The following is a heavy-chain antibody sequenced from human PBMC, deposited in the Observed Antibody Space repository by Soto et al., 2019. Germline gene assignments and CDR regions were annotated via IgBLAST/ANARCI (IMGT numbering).Heavy chain of an antibody. CDR1: GGSISSYY. J-gene: IGHJ6*02. CDR3: AREGRHGMEV. V-gene: IGHV4-59*01. Sequence: PSETLSLTCTVSGGSISSYYWSWIRQPPGKGLEWIGHINNSGSTNYNPSLKSPVTISVDTSKNPFSLKLSSVPAADTAVYYCAREGRHGMEVWGQGTTVTVSS. CDR2: INNSGST.